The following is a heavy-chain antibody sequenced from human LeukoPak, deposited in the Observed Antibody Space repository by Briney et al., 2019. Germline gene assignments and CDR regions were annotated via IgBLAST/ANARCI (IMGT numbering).Heavy chain of an antibody. D-gene: IGHD1-1*01. CDR1: GYTFTSYD. Sequence: ASVKVSCKASGYTFTSYDINGVRQATGQGLEWMGWMNPNSGNTGYAHKFQVRVTMTRNTSISTAYMELSSLRSEDTAVYYCARASVQLERPYYYYGMDVWGQGTTVAVSS. V-gene: IGHV1-8*01. J-gene: IGHJ6*02. CDR2: MNPNSGNT. CDR3: ARASVQLERPYYYYGMDV.